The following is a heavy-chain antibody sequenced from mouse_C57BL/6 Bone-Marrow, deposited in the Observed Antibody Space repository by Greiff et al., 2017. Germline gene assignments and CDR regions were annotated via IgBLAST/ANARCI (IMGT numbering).Heavy chain of an antibody. J-gene: IGHJ3*01. CDR1: GFTFSSYA. Sequence: EVKLQESGEGLVKPGGSLKLSCAASGFTFSSYAMSWVRQTPEKRLEWVAYISSGGDYIYYADTVKGRFTISRDTARNTLYLQMSSLKSEDTAMYYCTLYSNYLAWFAYWGQGTLVTVSA. CDR2: ISSGGDYI. CDR3: TLYSNYLAWFAY. V-gene: IGHV5-9-1*02. D-gene: IGHD2-5*01.